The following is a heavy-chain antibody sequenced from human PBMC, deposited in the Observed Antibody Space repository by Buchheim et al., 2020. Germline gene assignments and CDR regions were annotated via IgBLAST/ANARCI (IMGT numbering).Heavy chain of an antibody. Sequence: QVQLVESGGGVVQPGRSLRLSCAASGFTFSSYGMHWVRQAPGKGLEWVAVIWYDGSNKYYADSVKGRFTISRDNSKHTLYLQMNSLRAEDTAVYYCARGGRTMIGGLTGPIDYWGQGTL. CDR1: GFTFSSYG. D-gene: IGHD3-22*01. CDR2: IWYDGSNK. CDR3: ARGGRTMIGGLTGPIDY. J-gene: IGHJ4*02. V-gene: IGHV3-33*01.